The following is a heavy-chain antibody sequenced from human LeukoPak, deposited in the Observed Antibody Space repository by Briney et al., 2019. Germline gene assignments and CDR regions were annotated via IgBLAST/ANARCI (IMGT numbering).Heavy chain of an antibody. D-gene: IGHD1-26*01. Sequence: SVKVSCKASGGTFSNYAISWVRQAPGQGLEWMGRIIPIFGTANYAQKFQGRVTITTDESTSTAHMDLSSLRSEDTAVYYCARAFLGAGDPYYFDYWGQGTLVAVSS. CDR3: ARAFLGAGDPYYFDY. V-gene: IGHV1-69*05. CDR2: IIPIFGTA. J-gene: IGHJ4*02. CDR1: GGTFSNYA.